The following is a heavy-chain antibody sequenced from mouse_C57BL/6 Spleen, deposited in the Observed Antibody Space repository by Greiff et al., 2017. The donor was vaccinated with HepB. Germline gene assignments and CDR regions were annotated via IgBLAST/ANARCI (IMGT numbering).Heavy chain of an antibody. V-gene: IGHV3-6*01. J-gene: IGHJ3*01. D-gene: IGHD2-2*01. Sequence: EVHLVESGPGLVKPSQSLSLTCSVTGYSITSGYYWNWIRQFPGNKLEWMGYISYDGSNNYNPSLKNRISITRDTSKNQFFLKLNSVTTEDTATYYCARDKSYGYDGAWFAYWGQGTLVTVSA. CDR3: ARDKSYGYDGAWFAY. CDR1: GYSITSGYY. CDR2: ISYDGSN.